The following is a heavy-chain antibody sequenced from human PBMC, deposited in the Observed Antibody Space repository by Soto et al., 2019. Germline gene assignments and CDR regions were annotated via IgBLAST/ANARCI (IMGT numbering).Heavy chain of an antibody. CDR1: GFTFSIYA. D-gene: IGHD6-19*01. J-gene: IGHJ6*02. Sequence: PGGSLRLSCAASGFTFSIYAMSWVRQAPGKGLEWVSAVSTSGGSTFYADSGKGRVTISRDNSKNTLYLQMNSLRAEDTALYYCTRDRRLQYIKGWDYYSGMDVWGQGITVTVSS. V-gene: IGHV3-23*01. CDR3: TRDRRLQYIKGWDYYSGMDV. CDR2: VSTSGGST.